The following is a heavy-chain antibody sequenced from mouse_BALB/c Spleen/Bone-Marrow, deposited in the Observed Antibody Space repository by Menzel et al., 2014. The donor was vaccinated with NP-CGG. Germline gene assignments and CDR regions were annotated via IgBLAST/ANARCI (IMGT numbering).Heavy chain of an antibody. CDR2: IWSGGNT. V-gene: IGHV2-2*02. CDR1: GFSLTNYG. CDR3: ARREGYDAMDY. D-gene: IGHD3-2*02. Sequence: VNVVDSGPGLVQPSQSLSITCTVSGFSLTNYGVHWVRQSPGKGLEWLGVIWSGGNTDYNAAFISRLSISKDNSKSQAFFKMNSLQASDTAIYYCARREGYDAMDYWGQGTSVTVSS. J-gene: IGHJ4*01.